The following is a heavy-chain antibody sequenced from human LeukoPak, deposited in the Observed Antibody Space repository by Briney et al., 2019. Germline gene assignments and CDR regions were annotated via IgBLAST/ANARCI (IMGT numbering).Heavy chain of an antibody. V-gene: IGHV3-30*02. D-gene: IGHD3-10*01. Sequence: GGSLRLSCAASGFTFSSYGMHWVRQAPGKGLEWVAFIRYDESNKYFADSVKGRFTISRDNSKNTLYLQMNSLRAEDMAVYYCAKVGLMVRGVNYMDVWGKGTTVTVSS. CDR3: AKVGLMVRGVNYMDV. CDR2: IRYDESNK. J-gene: IGHJ6*03. CDR1: GFTFSSYG.